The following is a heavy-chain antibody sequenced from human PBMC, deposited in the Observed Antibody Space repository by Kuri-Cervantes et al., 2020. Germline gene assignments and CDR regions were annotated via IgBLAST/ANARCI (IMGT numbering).Heavy chain of an antibody. CDR2: ISSSGSTI. Sequence: GGSLRPSCAASGFTFSSYEMNWVRQAPGKGLEWVSYISSSGSTIYYADSVKGRFTISRDNAKNSLYLQMNSLRAEDTAVYYYARERGYYYYYMDVWGKGTTVTVSS. CDR3: ARERGYYYYYMDV. V-gene: IGHV3-48*03. CDR1: GFTFSSYE. J-gene: IGHJ6*03.